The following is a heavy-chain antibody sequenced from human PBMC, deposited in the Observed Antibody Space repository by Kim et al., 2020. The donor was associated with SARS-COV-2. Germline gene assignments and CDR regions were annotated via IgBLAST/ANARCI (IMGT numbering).Heavy chain of an antibody. J-gene: IGHJ4*02. CDR1: GFTFSNAW. CDR3: TTGSDSGYDPDFDY. Sequence: GGSLRLSCAASGFTFSNAWMSWVRQAPGKGLEWVGRIKSKTDGGTTDYAAPVKGRFTISRDDSKNTLYLQMNSLKTEDTAVYYCTTGSDSGYDPDFDYWGQGTLVTVSS. D-gene: IGHD5-12*01. V-gene: IGHV3-15*01. CDR2: IKSKTDGGTT.